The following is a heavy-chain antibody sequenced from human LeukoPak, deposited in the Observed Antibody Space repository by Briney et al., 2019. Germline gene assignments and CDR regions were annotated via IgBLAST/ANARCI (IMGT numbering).Heavy chain of an antibody. J-gene: IGHJ4*02. Sequence: GASVKVSCKASGYTFTSYGISWVRQAPGQGLEWMGWISAYNGNTNYAQKLQGRVTMTTDTSTSTAYMELRSLRSDDTAVYYCARKVGYCSSTSCQAPEDFDYWGQGTLVTVSS. D-gene: IGHD2-2*01. CDR2: ISAYNGNT. CDR1: GYTFTSYG. CDR3: ARKVGYCSSTSCQAPEDFDY. V-gene: IGHV1-18*01.